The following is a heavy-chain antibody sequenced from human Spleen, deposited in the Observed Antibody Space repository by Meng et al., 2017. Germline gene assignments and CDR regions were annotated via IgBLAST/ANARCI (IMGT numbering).Heavy chain of an antibody. V-gene: IGHV4-4*02. D-gene: IGHD6-13*01. CDR1: GGSISSSNW. CDR2: IYDGGST. CDR3: ARVGSSSWFVAD. Sequence: VQPRGSGPGLVKPSGTLSLTCAVSGGSISSSNWWSWVRQSPGKGLEWIGEIYDGGSTNYNPSLKSRVTISVDKSKNQLSLKLSSVTAADTAVYYCARVGSSSWFVADWGQGTLVTVSS. J-gene: IGHJ4*02.